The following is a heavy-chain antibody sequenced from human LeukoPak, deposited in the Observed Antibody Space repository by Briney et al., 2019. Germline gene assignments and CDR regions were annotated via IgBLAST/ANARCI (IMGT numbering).Heavy chain of an antibody. Sequence: ASVKVSCKASGYTFTSYGISWVRQAPGQGLEWMGWISAYDGNTNYAQKLQGRVTMTTDTSTSTAYMELRSLRSDDTAVYYCAVAVYYYYGMDVWGQGTTVTVSS. J-gene: IGHJ6*02. CDR3: AVAVYYYYGMDV. CDR2: ISAYDGNT. CDR1: GYTFTSYG. V-gene: IGHV1-18*01.